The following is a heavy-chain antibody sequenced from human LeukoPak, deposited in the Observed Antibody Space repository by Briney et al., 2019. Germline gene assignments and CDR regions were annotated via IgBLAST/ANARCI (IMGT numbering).Heavy chain of an antibody. CDR3: ARDRGSSGYYYYFDY. Sequence: PSETLSLTCTVSGGSISSSSYYWGWIRQPPGKGLEWIGYIYYSGSTNYNPSLKSRVTISVDTSKNQFSLKLSSVTAADTAVYYCARDRGSSGYYYYFDYWGQGTLVTVSS. D-gene: IGHD3-22*01. CDR1: GGSISSSSYY. V-gene: IGHV4-61*01. CDR2: IYYSGST. J-gene: IGHJ4*02.